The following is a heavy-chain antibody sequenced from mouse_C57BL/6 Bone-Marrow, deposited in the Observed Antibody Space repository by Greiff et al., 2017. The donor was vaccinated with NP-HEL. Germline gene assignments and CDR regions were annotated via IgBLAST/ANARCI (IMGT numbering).Heavy chain of an antibody. CDR3: ARHWRWSRDFDY. Sequence: EVKLVESGGDLVKPGGSLKLSCAASGFTFSSYGMSWVRQTPDKRLEWVANISSGGSYTYYPDSVKGRFTISRDNAKNTLYLQMSSLKSEDTAMYYCARHWRWSRDFDYWGQGTTLTVSS. CDR1: GFTFSSYG. D-gene: IGHD2-2*01. J-gene: IGHJ2*01. CDR2: ISSGGSYT. V-gene: IGHV5-6*01.